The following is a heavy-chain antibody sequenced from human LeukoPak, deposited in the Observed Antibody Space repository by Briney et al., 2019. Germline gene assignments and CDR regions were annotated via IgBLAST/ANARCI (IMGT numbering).Heavy chain of an antibody. D-gene: IGHD1-1*01. CDR3: ARAWRRTAPYFDY. Sequence: GGSLRLSCAASGFTFSSYEMNWVRQAPGKGLEWVSYISSSGSTIYYADSAKGRFTISRDNAKNSLYLQMNSLRAEDTAVYYCARAWRRTAPYFDYWGQGTLVTVSS. V-gene: IGHV3-48*03. J-gene: IGHJ4*02. CDR2: ISSSGSTI. CDR1: GFTFSSYE.